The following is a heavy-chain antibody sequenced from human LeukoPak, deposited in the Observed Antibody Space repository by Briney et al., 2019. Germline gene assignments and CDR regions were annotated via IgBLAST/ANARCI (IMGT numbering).Heavy chain of an antibody. D-gene: IGHD3-22*01. CDR3: AKGAYYDSSGYFDY. CDR1: GFTFSSYW. Sequence: PGGSLRLSCAASGFTFSSYWMSWVRQAPGKGLEWVANIKQDGSEKYYVDSVKGRFTISRDNAKNSLYLQMNSLRAEDTAVYYCAKGAYYDSSGYFDYWGQGTLVTVSS. J-gene: IGHJ4*02. V-gene: IGHV3-7*03. CDR2: IKQDGSEK.